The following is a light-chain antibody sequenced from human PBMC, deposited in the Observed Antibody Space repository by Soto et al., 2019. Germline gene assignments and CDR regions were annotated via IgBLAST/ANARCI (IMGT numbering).Light chain of an antibody. CDR1: KNDIGVYDF. CDR3: KSYAGSNTYV. Sequence: QSVLTQPPSASGSPGQSVTISCTGTKNDIGVYDFVSWYQHHPGKAPRLIIYEVVQRPSGVPDRFSGSKSGNTASLTVSGPQAADEADYFCKSYAGSNTYVFGSGTKVTLL. CDR2: EVV. V-gene: IGLV2-8*01. J-gene: IGLJ1*01.